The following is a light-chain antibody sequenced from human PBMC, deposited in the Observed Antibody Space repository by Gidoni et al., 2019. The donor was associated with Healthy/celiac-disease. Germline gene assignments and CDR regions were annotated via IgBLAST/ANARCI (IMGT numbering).Light chain of an antibody. CDR3: QQSYSTPPVT. Sequence: DIQMTQSPSSLSASVGDRVTITCRASQSISSNLNWYQQKPGKAPKLLIYAASSLQSGGPSRCSGSGSGTDFTLTISSLQPEDFATYYCQQSYSTPPVTFGQGTKLEIK. CDR1: QSISSN. J-gene: IGKJ2*01. V-gene: IGKV1-39*01. CDR2: AAS.